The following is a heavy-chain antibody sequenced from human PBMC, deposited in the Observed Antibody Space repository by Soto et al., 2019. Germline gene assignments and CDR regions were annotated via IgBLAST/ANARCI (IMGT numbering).Heavy chain of an antibody. V-gene: IGHV3-33*01. CDR1: GFTFSSYG. J-gene: IGHJ6*02. CDR3: AREASGGGGYYYGMDV. D-gene: IGHD1-26*01. CDR2: IWYDGSNK. Sequence: QVQLVESGGGVVQPGRSLRLSCAASGFTFSSYGMHWVRQAPGKGLEWVAVIWYDGSNKYYADSVKGRFTISRDNSQTTLYLQRTGVRAEDTAVYYCAREASGGGGYYYGMDVWGQGTTVTVSS.